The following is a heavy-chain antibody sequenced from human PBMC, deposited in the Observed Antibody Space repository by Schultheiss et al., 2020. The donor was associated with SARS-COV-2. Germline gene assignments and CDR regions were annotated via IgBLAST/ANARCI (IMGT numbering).Heavy chain of an antibody. V-gene: IGHV3-9*01. CDR2: ISWNSGSI. Sequence: GGSLRLSCAASGFTFDDYAMHWVRQAPGKGLEWVSGISWNSGSIGYADSVKGRFTISRDNSKNTLYLQMKTLRAEDTAVYYCARLGGSSWYDGRVFDIWGQGTMVTVSS. J-gene: IGHJ3*02. D-gene: IGHD6-13*01. CDR3: ARLGGSSWYDGRVFDI. CDR1: GFTFDDYA.